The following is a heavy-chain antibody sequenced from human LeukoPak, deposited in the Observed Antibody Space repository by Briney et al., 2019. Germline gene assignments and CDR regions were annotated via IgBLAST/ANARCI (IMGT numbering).Heavy chain of an antibody. D-gene: IGHD5-18*01. Sequence: GGSLRLSCAASGFPFSSYGMHWVRQAPGKGLEWVAFIRYDGSNKYYADSVKGRFTISSDNSKNTLYLQMNSLRAEDTAVYYCAKDPGYSYGPYFDYWGQGTLVTVSS. CDR2: IRYDGSNK. CDR3: AKDPGYSYGPYFDY. J-gene: IGHJ4*02. CDR1: GFPFSSYG. V-gene: IGHV3-30*02.